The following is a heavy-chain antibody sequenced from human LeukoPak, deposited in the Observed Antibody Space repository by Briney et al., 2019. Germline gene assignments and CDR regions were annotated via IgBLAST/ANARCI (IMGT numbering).Heavy chain of an antibody. D-gene: IGHD3-10*01. CDR1: GFTFSNYA. V-gene: IGHV3-23*01. CDR2: ISGSAGST. CDR3: AKNIGQYDN. Sequence: GGSLRLSCAASGFTFSNYAMSWVRQAPGKGLEWVSGISGSAGSTYYADSAKGRFTISRDNSKNTLYLQMNSLRAEDTAVYYCAKNIGQYDNWGQGTLVTVSS. J-gene: IGHJ4*02.